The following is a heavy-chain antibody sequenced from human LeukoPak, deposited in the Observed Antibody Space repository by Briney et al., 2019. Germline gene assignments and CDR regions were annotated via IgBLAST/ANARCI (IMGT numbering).Heavy chain of an antibody. Sequence: SETLSLTCTVSGGSISSSSYYWGWIRQPPGKGLEWIGSIYYSGSTYYNPSLKSRVTISVDTSKNQFSLKLSSVTAADTAVYYCARQAPQGWKYYFDYWGQGTLVTVSS. J-gene: IGHJ4*02. V-gene: IGHV4-39*01. CDR2: IYYSGST. CDR1: GGSISSSSYY. CDR3: ARQAPQGWKYYFDY. D-gene: IGHD1-1*01.